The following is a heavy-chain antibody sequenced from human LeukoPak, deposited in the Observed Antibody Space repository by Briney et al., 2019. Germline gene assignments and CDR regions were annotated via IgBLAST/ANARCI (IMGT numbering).Heavy chain of an antibody. J-gene: IGHJ4*02. D-gene: IGHD3-22*01. CDR1: GFTVSSNY. CDR2: IYSGGSS. V-gene: IGHV3-66*01. CDR3: AIGSPMTRRFFDY. Sequence: GGSLRLSCAASGFTVSSNYMSWVRQAPGKGLEWVSGIYSGGSSDYADSVKGRFTISRDISKNTLYLQMNSLRAEDTAVYYCAIGSPMTRRFFDYWGQGTLVTVSS.